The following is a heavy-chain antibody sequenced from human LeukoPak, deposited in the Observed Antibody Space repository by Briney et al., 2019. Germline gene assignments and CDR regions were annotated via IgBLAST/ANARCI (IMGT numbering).Heavy chain of an antibody. D-gene: IGHD3-9*01. J-gene: IGHJ4*02. Sequence: PSETLSLTCTVSGGSISSYYWSWIRQPPGKGLEWIGYIYYSGSTNYNPSLKSRVTISVDTSKNQFSLKLSSVTAADTAVYYCARHRYDILTGYYLDYWGQGTLVTVSS. CDR2: IYYSGST. V-gene: IGHV4-59*08. CDR3: ARHRYDILTGYYLDY. CDR1: GGSISSYY.